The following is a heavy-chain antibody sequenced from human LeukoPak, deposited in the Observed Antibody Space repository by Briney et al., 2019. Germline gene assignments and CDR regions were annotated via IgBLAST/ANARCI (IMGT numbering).Heavy chain of an antibody. CDR3: ARAMVRGVIMTLFDY. V-gene: IGHV3-30*03. J-gene: IGHJ4*02. CDR2: ISYDGSNK. CDR1: GFTFSSYS. D-gene: IGHD3-10*01. Sequence: PGGSLRLSCAASGFTFSSYSMNWVRQAPGKGLEWVAVISYDGSNKYYADSVKGRFTISRDNSKNTLYLQMNSLRAEDTAVYYCARAMVRGVIMTLFDYWGQGTLVTVSS.